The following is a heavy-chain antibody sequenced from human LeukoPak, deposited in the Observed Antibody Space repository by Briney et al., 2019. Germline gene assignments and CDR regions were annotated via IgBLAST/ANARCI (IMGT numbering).Heavy chain of an antibody. CDR3: AKDRGMGFDY. V-gene: IGHV3-23*01. D-gene: IGHD3-10*01. J-gene: IGHJ4*02. Sequence: GGSLRLSCAASGFTFSTNALSWFRQAPGRGREWVSAISGSGGSTYYADSVKGRFTISRDNSKNTLYLQMNSLRAEDTAVYYCAKDRGMGFDYWGQGTLVTVSS. CDR2: ISGSGGST. CDR1: GFTFSTNA.